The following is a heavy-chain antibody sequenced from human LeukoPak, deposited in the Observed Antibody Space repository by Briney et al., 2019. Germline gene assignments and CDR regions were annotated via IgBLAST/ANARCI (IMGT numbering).Heavy chain of an antibody. Sequence: GGSLRLSCAASGFTFSSYAMSWVRQAPGKGLEWVSAISGSGDSTYYADSVKGRFTISRDNSKNTLYLQMNSLRAEDTAVYYCARADEYYYDSSGYYPRVRVADAFDIWGQGTMVTVSS. J-gene: IGHJ3*02. CDR3: ARADEYYYDSSGYYPRVRVADAFDI. D-gene: IGHD3-22*01. V-gene: IGHV3-23*01. CDR2: ISGSGDST. CDR1: GFTFSSYA.